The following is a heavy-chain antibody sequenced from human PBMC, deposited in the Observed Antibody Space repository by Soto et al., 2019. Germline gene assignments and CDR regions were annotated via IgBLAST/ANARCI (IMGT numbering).Heavy chain of an antibody. CDR2: IRSKAYGGTT. D-gene: IGHD6-19*01. CDR3: TREPGDSSGWSYYYYYYMDV. CDR1: GFTFGDYA. Sequence: PGGSLRLSCTASGFTFGDYAMSRFRQAPGKGLEWVGFIRSKAYGGTTEYAASVKGRFTISRDDSKSIAYLQMNSLKTEDTAVYYCTREPGDSSGWSYYYYYYMDVWGKGTTVTVSS. V-gene: IGHV3-49*03. J-gene: IGHJ6*03.